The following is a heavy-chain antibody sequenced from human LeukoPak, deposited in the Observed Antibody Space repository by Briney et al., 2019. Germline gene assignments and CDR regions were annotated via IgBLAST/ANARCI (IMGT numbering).Heavy chain of an antibody. J-gene: IGHJ5*02. CDR3: ARDSAGRFGA. Sequence: PSETLSLTCTVSCGSFSSYYWSWIRQPAGKGLEWIGRISSSGSTNYNPSLKSRVTMSVDTSKNQFSLRLSSVTAADTAVYYCARDSAGRFGAWGQGTLVTVSS. D-gene: IGHD3-10*01. V-gene: IGHV4-4*07. CDR2: ISSSGST. CDR1: CGSFSSYY.